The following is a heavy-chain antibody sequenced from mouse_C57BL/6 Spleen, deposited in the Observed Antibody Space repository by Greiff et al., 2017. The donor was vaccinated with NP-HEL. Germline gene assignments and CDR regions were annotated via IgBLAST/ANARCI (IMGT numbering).Heavy chain of an antibody. V-gene: IGHV1-20*01. CDR3: AREGLRLGFDV. Sequence: VQLKESGPELVKPGDSVKISCKASGYSFTGYFMNWVMQSHGKSLEWIGRINPYNGDTFYNQKFKGKATLTVDKSSSTAHMELRSLTSEDSAVYYCAREGLRLGFDVWGTGTTVTVSS. D-gene: IGHD2-4*01. J-gene: IGHJ1*03. CDR1: GYSFTGYF. CDR2: INPYNGDT.